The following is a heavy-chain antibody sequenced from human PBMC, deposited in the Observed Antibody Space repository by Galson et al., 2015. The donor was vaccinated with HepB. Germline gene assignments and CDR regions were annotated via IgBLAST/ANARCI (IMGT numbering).Heavy chain of an antibody. CDR1: GFTVSSNY. J-gene: IGHJ4*02. CDR3: ARVKTGTGVFDY. V-gene: IGHV3-66*01. Sequence: LRLSCAASGFTVSSNYMSWVRQAPGKGLEWVSDIYSGGSTYYADSAKGRFTISRDNSKNTLYLQMNSLRAEDTAVYYCARVKTGTGVFDYWGQGTLFTVSS. CDR2: IYSGGST. D-gene: IGHD3-10*01.